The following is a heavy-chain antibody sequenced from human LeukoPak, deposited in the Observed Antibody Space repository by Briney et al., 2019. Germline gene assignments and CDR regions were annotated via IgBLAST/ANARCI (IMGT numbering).Heavy chain of an antibody. V-gene: IGHV1-2*02. CDR3: GTSPHILTGENFDY. Sequence: ASGKLCCTASGYSFTAYYMHLVRQAPGQGLEWMGWINLNSGGTNYAQKFQGRVTMNTDTSITTAHMEMSRLRSDDTAPEYCGTSPHILTGENFDYWGQGTLVTVSS. CDR1: GYSFTAYY. D-gene: IGHD3-9*01. CDR2: INLNSGGT. J-gene: IGHJ4*02.